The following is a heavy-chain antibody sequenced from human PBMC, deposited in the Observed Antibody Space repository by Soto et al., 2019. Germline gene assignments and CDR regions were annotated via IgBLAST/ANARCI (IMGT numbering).Heavy chain of an antibody. D-gene: IGHD3-3*01. V-gene: IGHV1-69*13. Sequence: SVKVSCKASGGTFSSYAISWVRQAPGQGLEWMGGTIPIFGTANYAQKFQGRVTITADESTSTAYMELSSLRSEDTAVYYCAREFLEGLFTYYYYYGMDVWGQGTTVTVAS. CDR1: GGTFSSYA. J-gene: IGHJ6*02. CDR2: TIPIFGTA. CDR3: AREFLEGLFTYYYYYGMDV.